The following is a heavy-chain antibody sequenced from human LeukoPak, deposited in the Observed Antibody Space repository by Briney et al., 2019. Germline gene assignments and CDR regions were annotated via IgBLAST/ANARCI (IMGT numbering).Heavy chain of an antibody. D-gene: IGHD6-19*01. CDR3: ARGGLDYFDS. CDR1: GGSVSSYY. V-gene: IGHV4-59*04. J-gene: IGHJ4*02. CDR2: ISHSGST. Sequence: ETLSLTCTVSGGSVSSYYWSWIRQPPGKGLEWIATISHSGSTYYNPSLKSQVTISVDTSKNQFSLKLSSVTAADTAVYYCARGGLDYFDSWGQGTLVTVSS.